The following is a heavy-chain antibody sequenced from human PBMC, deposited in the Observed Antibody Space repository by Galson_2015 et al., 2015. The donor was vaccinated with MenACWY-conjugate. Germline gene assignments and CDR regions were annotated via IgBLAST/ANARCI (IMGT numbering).Heavy chain of an antibody. V-gene: IGHV1-18*01. J-gene: IGHJ1*01. CDR1: GYTFRNYG. CDR2: ISGKNGNA. Sequence: SVKVSCKASGYTFRNYGFTCVRQAPGQGLEWMGRISGKNGNAIYAQKFQDRFIMTTDASTNTAYMELGSLRSDDTATYYCASHLLGNIGYDWGQGTLVTVSS. CDR3: ASHLLGNIGYD. D-gene: IGHD2/OR15-2a*01.